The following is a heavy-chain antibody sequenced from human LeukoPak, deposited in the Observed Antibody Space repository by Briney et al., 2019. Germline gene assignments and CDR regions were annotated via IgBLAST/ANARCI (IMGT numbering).Heavy chain of an antibody. V-gene: IGHV3-7*01. CDR2: IKQDGSKK. Sequence: PGGSLRLSCAASEFTFSTYWMSWVRQAPGKGLEWVADIKQDGSKKYYVDSVKGRFTISRDNAKNSLYLQMNSLRAEDTAVYYCARGGGYSSSWYDWSYYYYMDVWGKGTTVTVSS. CDR1: EFTFSTYW. J-gene: IGHJ6*03. D-gene: IGHD6-13*01. CDR3: ARGGGYSSSWYDWSYYYYMDV.